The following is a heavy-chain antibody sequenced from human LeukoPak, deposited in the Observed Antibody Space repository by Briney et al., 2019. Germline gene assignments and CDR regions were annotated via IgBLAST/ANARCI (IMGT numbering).Heavy chain of an antibody. D-gene: IGHD3-3*01. CDR2: IDSTSSFI. Sequence: GGSLRLSCAASGFTFSSYAMMWVRQAPGKGLEWVSSIDSTSSFIYYADSLKGRFTVSRDNAKNSLYLQMNSLRADDTAVYYCARDFCDLWGQGTLVTVSS. V-gene: IGHV3-21*01. CDR1: GFTFSSYA. J-gene: IGHJ5*02. CDR3: ARDFCDL.